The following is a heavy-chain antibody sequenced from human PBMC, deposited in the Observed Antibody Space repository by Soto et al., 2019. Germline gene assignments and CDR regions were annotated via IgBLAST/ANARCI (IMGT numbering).Heavy chain of an antibody. CDR1: GYTFTSYG. D-gene: IGHD3-22*01. J-gene: IGHJ3*02. CDR3: ARDSRMIDVMDAFEI. V-gene: IGHV1-18*01. Sequence: QVQLVQSGAEVKKPGASVKVSCKASGYTFTSYGISWVRQAPGQGLEWMGWISAYNGKTNYAQKLQGRVTMTTDTSTSTAYMEPRSLRPGDTAVYYCARDSRMIDVMDAFEIWGQGTMVTVSS. CDR2: ISAYNGKT.